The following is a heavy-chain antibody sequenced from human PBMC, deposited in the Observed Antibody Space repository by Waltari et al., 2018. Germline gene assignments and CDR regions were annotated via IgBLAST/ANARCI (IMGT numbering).Heavy chain of an antibody. J-gene: IGHJ6*03. CDR1: GGTFSSYA. V-gene: IGHV1-69*05. D-gene: IGHD6-13*01. CDR2: IIPIFGTA. Sequence: QVQLVQSGAEVKKPGSSVKVSCKASGGTFSSYAISWVRQAPGQGLEWMGGIIPIFGTANYAQKCQGRVTITTDESTSTAYMELSSLRSEDTAVYYCARDSRIAAAGTDYYYMDVWGKGTTVTVSS. CDR3: ARDSRIAAAGTDYYYMDV.